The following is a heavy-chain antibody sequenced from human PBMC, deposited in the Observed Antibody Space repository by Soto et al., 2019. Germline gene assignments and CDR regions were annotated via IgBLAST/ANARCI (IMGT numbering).Heavy chain of an antibody. J-gene: IGHJ6*02. Sequence: GGSLRLSCAASGFTFSSYAMSWVRQAPGKGLEWVSAISGSGGSTYYADSVKGRFTISRDNSKNTLYLQMNSLRAEDTAVYYCAKAPLGYCSGGSCYSLFGMDVWGQGTTVTVS. D-gene: IGHD2-15*01. V-gene: IGHV3-23*01. CDR2: ISGSGGST. CDR1: GFTFSSYA. CDR3: AKAPLGYCSGGSCYSLFGMDV.